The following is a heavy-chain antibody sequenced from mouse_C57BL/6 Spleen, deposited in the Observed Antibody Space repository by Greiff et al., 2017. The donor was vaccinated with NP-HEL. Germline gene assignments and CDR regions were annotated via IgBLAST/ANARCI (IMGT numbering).Heavy chain of an antibody. D-gene: IGHD3-3*01. Sequence: VQLQQSGPELVKPGASVKISCKASGYAFSSSWMNWVKQRPGKGLEWIGRIYPGDGDTNYNGKFKGKATLTADKSSSTAYMQLSSLTSEDSAVYICARERDQYYFDYWGQGTTLTVSS. V-gene: IGHV1-82*01. CDR3: ARERDQYYFDY. CDR2: IYPGDGDT. CDR1: GYAFSSSW. J-gene: IGHJ2*01.